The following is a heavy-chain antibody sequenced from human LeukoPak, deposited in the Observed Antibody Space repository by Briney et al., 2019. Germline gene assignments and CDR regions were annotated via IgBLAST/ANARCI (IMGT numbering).Heavy chain of an antibody. Sequence: ASVKVSCTASGYTFTSYYMHWVRQAPGQGLEWMGIINPSGGSTSYAQKFQGRVTMTRDTSTSTVYMELSSLRSEDTAVYHCARGDYDDSSGYWLFDYWGQGTLVTVSS. CDR1: GYTFTSYY. J-gene: IGHJ4*02. CDR2: INPSGGST. D-gene: IGHD3-22*01. CDR3: ARGDYDDSSGYWLFDY. V-gene: IGHV1-46*01.